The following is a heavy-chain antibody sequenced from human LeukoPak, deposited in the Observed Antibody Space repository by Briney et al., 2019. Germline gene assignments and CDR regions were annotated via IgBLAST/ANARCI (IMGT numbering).Heavy chain of an antibody. J-gene: IGHJ4*02. V-gene: IGHV3-23*01. CDR3: AKSRPNYDILTEFDY. D-gene: IGHD3-9*01. CDR2: ISGSGGTT. CDR1: GFTFSSYA. Sequence: GGSLRLSCAASGFTFSSYAMSWVRQAPGKGLEWVSVISGSGGTTYYADSVKGRFTISRDGSKNTLYLQMNSLRAEDTAVYYCAKSRPNYDILTEFDYWGQGTLVTVSS.